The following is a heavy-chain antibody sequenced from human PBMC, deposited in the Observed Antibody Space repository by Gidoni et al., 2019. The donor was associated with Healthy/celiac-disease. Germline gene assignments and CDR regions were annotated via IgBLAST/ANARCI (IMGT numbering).Heavy chain of an antibody. J-gene: IGHJ4*02. CDR3: AKARTLYSGSYYGLFDY. V-gene: IGHV3-23*04. Sequence: EVQLVESGGGLVQPAGSLRLSCAASAFTFSRYAMRWVRQAPGKGLEWVSAISGSGGSTYYADSVKGRFTISRDNSKNTLYLQMNSLRAEDTAVYYCAKARTLYSGSYYGLFDYWGQGTLVTVSS. CDR2: ISGSGGST. D-gene: IGHD1-26*01. CDR1: AFTFSRYA.